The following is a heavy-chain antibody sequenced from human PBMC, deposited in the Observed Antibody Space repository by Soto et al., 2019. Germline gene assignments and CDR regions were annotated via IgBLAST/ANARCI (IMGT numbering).Heavy chain of an antibody. CDR2: IDASGFNT. CDR1: GFALTTKA. D-gene: IGHD2-8*01. V-gene: IGHV3-23*01. CDR3: ARIGTWALNFDY. Sequence: GGSLRLSCAASGFALTTKAMTWVRQAPGKGLEWVSSIDASGFNTYYADSVKGRFTISRDNSKNTLYLQMNSLRVDDTAVYYCARIGTWALNFDYWGQGTLVTVSS. J-gene: IGHJ4*02.